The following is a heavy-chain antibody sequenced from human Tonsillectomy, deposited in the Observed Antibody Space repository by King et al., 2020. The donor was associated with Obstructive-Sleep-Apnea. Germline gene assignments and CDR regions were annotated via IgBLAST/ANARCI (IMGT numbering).Heavy chain of an antibody. CDR2: ISSSSSYT. Sequence: VQLVESGGGLVKPGGSLRLSCAASGFTFSDYYMSWIRQAPGKGLEWVSYISSSSSYTNYADSVKGRFTISRDNAKNSLYLQMNSLRAEDTAVYYCARGFGSGWFRGYYFDYWGQGTLVTVSS. J-gene: IGHJ4*02. CDR3: ARGFGSGWFRGYYFDY. CDR1: GFTFSDYY. V-gene: IGHV3-11*06. D-gene: IGHD6-19*01.